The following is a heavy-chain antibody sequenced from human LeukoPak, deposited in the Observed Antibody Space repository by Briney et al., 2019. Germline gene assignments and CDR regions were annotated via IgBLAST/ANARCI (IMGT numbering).Heavy chain of an antibody. CDR2: ISSASSTI. D-gene: IGHD6-6*01. J-gene: IGHJ1*01. V-gene: IGHV3-48*01. Sequence: PGGSLRLSCAASGFTFSSYSMNWVRQAPGKGLEWVSYISSASSTIYYADSVRGRFTISRDNAKNSLYLQMNSLRAEDTAVYYCARDLSSSSPAYFHHWGQGTLVTVSS. CDR3: ARDLSSSSPAYFHH. CDR1: GFTFSSYS.